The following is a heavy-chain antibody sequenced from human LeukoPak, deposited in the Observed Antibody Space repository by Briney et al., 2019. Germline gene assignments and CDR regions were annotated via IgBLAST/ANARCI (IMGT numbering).Heavy chain of an antibody. D-gene: IGHD1-26*01. V-gene: IGHV4-59*11. J-gene: IGHJ4*02. Sequence: PSETLSLTCTVSGGSISSHYWSWIRQPPGRGLEWIGYIYYSGSTNYNPSLKSRVTISVDTSKNQFSLKLSSVTAADTAAYYCARVYSGGYFPDYWGQGTLVTVSS. CDR3: ARVYSGGYFPDY. CDR1: GGSISSHY. CDR2: IYYSGST.